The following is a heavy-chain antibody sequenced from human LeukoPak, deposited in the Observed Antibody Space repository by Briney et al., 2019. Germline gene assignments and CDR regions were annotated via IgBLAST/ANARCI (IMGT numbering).Heavy chain of an antibody. Sequence: PGGSLRLSCAASGFTFSSYGMSWVRQAPGKGLVWVSRINSDGSRTSYADSVKGRFTISRDNAKNTLYLQMNSLRAEDTAVYYCARGPMVRTNLFDYWGQGTLVTVSS. CDR1: GFTFSSYG. J-gene: IGHJ4*02. D-gene: IGHD3-10*01. CDR2: INSDGSRT. CDR3: ARGPMVRTNLFDY. V-gene: IGHV3-74*01.